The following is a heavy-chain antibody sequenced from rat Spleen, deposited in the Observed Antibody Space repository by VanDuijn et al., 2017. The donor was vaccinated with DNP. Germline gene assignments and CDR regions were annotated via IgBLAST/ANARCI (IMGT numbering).Heavy chain of an antibody. D-gene: IGHD4-3*01. J-gene: IGHJ2*01. CDR1: GFSFRDYD. CDR2: MSPTTRSS. CDR3: TRGGTYYFDY. V-gene: IGHV5-27*01. Sequence: EVQLVESGGGLVQPGRSLKLSCVASGFSFRDYDMAWVRQAPSKGLEWVACMSPTTRSSYYRDSVRGRFTVSRDDSTSTLYLQMDSLRSEDTAPYYCTRGGTYYFDYWGQGVLFTVSS.